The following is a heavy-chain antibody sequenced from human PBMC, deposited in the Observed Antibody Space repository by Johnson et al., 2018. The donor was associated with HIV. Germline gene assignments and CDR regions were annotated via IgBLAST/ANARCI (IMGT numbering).Heavy chain of an antibody. Sequence: EVQVVESGGGVVQPGRSLRLSCAASGFTVSSNYMSWVRQAPGKGLEWVSVIYSGGSTYYADSVKGRFTISRDDSKNMLYLQMNSLKTEDTAVYYCTTLDYGALDAFDIWGQGTMVTVSS. CDR2: IYSGGST. D-gene: IGHD4-17*01. CDR1: GFTVSSNY. J-gene: IGHJ3*02. V-gene: IGHV3-66*01. CDR3: TTLDYGALDAFDI.